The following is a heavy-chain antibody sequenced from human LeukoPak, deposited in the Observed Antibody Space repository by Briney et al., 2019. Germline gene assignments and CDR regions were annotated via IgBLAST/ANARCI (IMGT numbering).Heavy chain of an antibody. V-gene: IGHV3-21*01. CDR1: GFTFSTYS. D-gene: IGHD1-26*01. CDR2: ISSSSSYI. Sequence: GGSLRLSCAASGFTFSTYSMNWVRQAPGKGLEWVSSISSSSSYIYYADSVKGRFTISRDNAKNSLYLQMNSLRAEDTAVYYCARDRVSGTMAYFDSWGQGTLVTVPS. CDR3: ARDRVSGTMAYFDS. J-gene: IGHJ4*02.